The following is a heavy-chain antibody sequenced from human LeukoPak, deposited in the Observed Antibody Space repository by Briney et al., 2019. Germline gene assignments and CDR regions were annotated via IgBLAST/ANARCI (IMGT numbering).Heavy chain of an antibody. J-gene: IGHJ5*02. CDR3: ARDSLRIQSGTTP. CDR2: IYYSGST. Sequence: SETLSLTCTVSGGSISSSSYYWGWIRQPPGKGLEWIGSIYYSGSTYYNPSLKSRVTISVDTSKNQFSLRLSSVTAADTALYYCARDSLRIQSGTTPWGQGTLVTVSS. V-gene: IGHV4-39*07. D-gene: IGHD1-1*01. CDR1: GGSISSSSYY.